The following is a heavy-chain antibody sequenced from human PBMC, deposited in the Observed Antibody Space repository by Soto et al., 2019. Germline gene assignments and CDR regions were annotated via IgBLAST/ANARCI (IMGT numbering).Heavy chain of an antibody. CDR3: AREGSFFGGVIFFF. V-gene: IGHV4-59*01. CDR1: GASLTNDY. CDR2: IYHSGYT. J-gene: IGHJ4*02. Sequence: SETLSLTCSVSGASLTNDYWNWIRQSPGKGLEWIGDIYHSGYTKYNPSFESRVTISIDTSKNQFSLSLTSVTAADTAVYYCAREGSFFGGVIFFFWGRGPLVPFSS. D-gene: IGHD3-3*01.